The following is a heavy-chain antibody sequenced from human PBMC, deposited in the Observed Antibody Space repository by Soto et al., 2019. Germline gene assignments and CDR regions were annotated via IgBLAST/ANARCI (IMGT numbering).Heavy chain of an antibody. D-gene: IGHD3-10*01. CDR2: LSYDGNNR. V-gene: IGHV3-30*18. J-gene: IGHJ4*02. Sequence: GGSLRLSCAASGFSFDTNNLHWVRQAPGKGLEWVAHLSYDGNNRYYADSLKGRFTISRDDLKNTLYLQMNSVRPEDTAFYYCAKGLWVGESVIDSWGQGTLVTVSS. CDR3: AKGLWVGESVIDS. CDR1: GFSFDTNN.